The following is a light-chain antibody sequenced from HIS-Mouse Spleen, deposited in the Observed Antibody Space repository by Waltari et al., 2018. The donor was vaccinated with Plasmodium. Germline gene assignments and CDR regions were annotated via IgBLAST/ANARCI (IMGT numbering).Light chain of an antibody. J-gene: IGLJ2*01. CDR3: QAWDSSTVV. CDR2: QDS. V-gene: IGLV3-1*01. CDR1: KLGDKY. Sequence: SYELTQPPSVSVSPGQTASITCSGAKLGDKYACWYQQKPGQSPVLVIYQDSKRPSRIPERFSGSNSGNTATLTISGTQAMDEADYYCQAWDSSTVVFGGGTKLTVL.